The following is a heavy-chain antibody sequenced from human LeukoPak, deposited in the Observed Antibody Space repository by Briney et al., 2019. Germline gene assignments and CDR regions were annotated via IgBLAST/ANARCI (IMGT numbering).Heavy chain of an antibody. J-gene: IGHJ4*02. CDR2: VSGNGGST. V-gene: IGHV3-23*01. CDR1: GFTFSSYA. D-gene: IGHD3-22*01. Sequence: PGGSLRLSCAASGFTFSSYAMSWVRQPPGKGLELVSAVSGNGGSTYYADSVKGRFTISRDNSKNTLYLQMNSLRAEDTAVYYCAKDLGGVTMIVLVITGFDDWGQGTLVTVSS. CDR3: AKDLGGVTMIVLVITGFDD.